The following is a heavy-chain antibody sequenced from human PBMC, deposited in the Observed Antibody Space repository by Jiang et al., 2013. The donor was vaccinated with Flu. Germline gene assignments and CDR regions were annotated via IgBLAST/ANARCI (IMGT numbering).Heavy chain of an antibody. V-gene: IGHV4-59*01. CDR2: IYYSGST. CDR3: ASYDFWSGYQLGDAFDI. CDR1: GGSISSYY. Sequence: GPGLVKPSETLSLTCTVSGGSISSYYWSWIRQPPGKGLEWIGYIYYSGSTNYNPSLKSRVTISVDTSKNQFSLKLSSVTAADTAVYYCASYDFWSGYQLGDAFDIWGQGTMVTVSS. D-gene: IGHD3-3*01. J-gene: IGHJ3*02.